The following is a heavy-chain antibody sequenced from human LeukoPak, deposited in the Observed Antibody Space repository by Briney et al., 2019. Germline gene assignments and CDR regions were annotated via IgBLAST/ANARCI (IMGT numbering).Heavy chain of an antibody. CDR3: ARGYSGYDYSTNWFDP. Sequence: PSETLSLTCTVSGGSISSGDYYWSWIRQPPGKGLEWIGYIYYSGSTYYNPSLKSRATISVDTSKNQFPLKLSSVTAADTAVYYCARGYSGYDYSTNWFDPWGQGTLVTVSS. J-gene: IGHJ5*02. CDR2: IYYSGST. D-gene: IGHD5-12*01. CDR1: GGSISSGDYY. V-gene: IGHV4-30-4*01.